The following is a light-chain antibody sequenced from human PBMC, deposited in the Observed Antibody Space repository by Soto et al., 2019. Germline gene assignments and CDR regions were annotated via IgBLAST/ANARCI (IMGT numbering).Light chain of an antibody. CDR2: GSS. Sequence: EVVLTQYPATLSLSPGERATLSCRASQSVGTQFAWYQQKPGQSPRLLIYGSSNRASGISARFSGSGSGTDFTLTIASLELEDSAVYDCQQRNDWGSFGGGTRVEIK. CDR3: QQRNDWGS. CDR1: QSVGTQ. J-gene: IGKJ4*01. V-gene: IGKV3-11*01.